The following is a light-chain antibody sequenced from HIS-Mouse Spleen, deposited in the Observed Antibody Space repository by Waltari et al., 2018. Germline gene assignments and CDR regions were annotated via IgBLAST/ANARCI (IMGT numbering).Light chain of an antibody. J-gene: IGLJ2*01. CDR2: ADS. V-gene: IGLV3-21*03. CDR1: KIGSKR. Sequence: SYVLTQPPSVSVAPGKTARITWGGNKIGSKRVHWYQQKPGQAPVLVVYADSDRPSGIPERFSGSNSGNTATLTISRVEAGDEADYYCQVWDSSSDHVVFGGGTKLTVL. CDR3: QVWDSSSDHVV.